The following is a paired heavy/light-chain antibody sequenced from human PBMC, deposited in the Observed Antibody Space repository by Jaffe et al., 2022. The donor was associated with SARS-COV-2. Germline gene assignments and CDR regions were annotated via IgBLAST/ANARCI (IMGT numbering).Heavy chain of an antibody. CDR2: INSDGSST. Sequence: EVQLVESGGGLVQPGGSLRLSCAASGFTFSRYWMHWVRQAPGKGLVWVSRINSDGSSTSYADSVKGRFTISRDNAKNTLYLQMNSLRAEDTAVYYCASERFYYDSSEGGDYWGQGTLVTVSS. J-gene: IGHJ4*02. V-gene: IGHV3-74*01. CDR1: GFTFSRYW. CDR3: ASERFYYDSSEGGDY. D-gene: IGHD3-22*01.
Light chain of an antibody. Sequence: QSALTQPASVSGSPGQSIAISCTGTSSDVGAYNYVSWYQQHPGKAPKLMIYDVNNRPSGVSNRFSGSKSGNTASLTISGLQAEDEADYYCSSYTTSSTVVFGGGTKLTVL. V-gene: IGLV2-14*01. J-gene: IGLJ2*01. CDR1: SSDVGAYNY. CDR2: DVN. CDR3: SSYTTSSTVV.